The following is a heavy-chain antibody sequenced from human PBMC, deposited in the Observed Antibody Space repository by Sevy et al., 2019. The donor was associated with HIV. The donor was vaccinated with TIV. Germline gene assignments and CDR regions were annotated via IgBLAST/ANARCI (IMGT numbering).Heavy chain of an antibody. V-gene: IGHV4-34*01. J-gene: IGHJ5*02. CDR1: GGSFSGYY. CDR3: ARSPPIVGVPGAPSWFDP. Sequence: GSLRLSCAVHGGSFSGYYWNWIRQPPGKGLEWIGEINHSGSTNYNPSLKSRVTISVDTSKNQFSLKLSSVTAADTAVYYCARSPPIVGVPGAPSWFDPWGQGTLVTVSS. CDR2: INHSGST. D-gene: IGHD2-2*01.